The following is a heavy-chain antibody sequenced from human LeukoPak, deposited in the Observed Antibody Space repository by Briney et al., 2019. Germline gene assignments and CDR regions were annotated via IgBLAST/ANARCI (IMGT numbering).Heavy chain of an antibody. Sequence: PGGSLRLSCEASGFTFSTYGMYWVRQAPGKGLEWVAGISNGGSYKYYADSVKGRFTISRDNSRNTLYLQMNSLRAEDTAVYYCARGLVPGFLDYWGQGTPVTVSS. J-gene: IGHJ4*02. CDR1: GFTFSTYG. CDR2: ISNGGSYK. CDR3: ARGLVPGFLDY. D-gene: IGHD4-11*01. V-gene: IGHV3-30*03.